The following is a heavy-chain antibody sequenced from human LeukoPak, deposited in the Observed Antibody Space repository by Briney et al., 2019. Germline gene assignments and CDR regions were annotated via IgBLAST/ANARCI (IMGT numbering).Heavy chain of an antibody. D-gene: IGHD6-6*01. J-gene: IGHJ4*02. Sequence: SETLSLTCTVSGGSLSNSHWSWIRQPPGKGLEWIGYIYYSGSTNYNPSLKSRVTISVDTSKNQFSLKLSSVTAADTAVYYCARVDPDSSSTLEVFDYWDQGTLVTVSS. CDR2: IYYSGST. CDR1: GGSLSNSH. V-gene: IGHV4-59*01. CDR3: ARVDPDSSSTLEVFDY.